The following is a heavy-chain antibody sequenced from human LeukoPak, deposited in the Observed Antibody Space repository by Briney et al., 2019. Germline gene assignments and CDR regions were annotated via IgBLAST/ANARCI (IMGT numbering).Heavy chain of an antibody. CDR3: ARERQDAFDI. Sequence: GGSLRLSCAASGFTFSSCAMSWVRQAPGKGLEWVSAISGSGGSTYYADSVKGRFTISRDNAKNSLYLQMSSLRAEDTAVYYCARERQDAFDIWGQGTMVTVSS. CDR1: GFTFSSCA. CDR2: ISGSGGST. V-gene: IGHV3-23*01. J-gene: IGHJ3*02.